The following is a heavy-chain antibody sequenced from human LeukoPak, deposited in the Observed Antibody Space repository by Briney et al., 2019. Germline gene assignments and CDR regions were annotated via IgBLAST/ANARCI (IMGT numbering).Heavy chain of an antibody. Sequence: GASVKVSCKASGYTFTTYYLHWVRQAPGQGLEWMGIINPSDGGTSYAQKFQGRVTVTRDTSTSTVYMELSSLKSEDTAVYYCASFRRTQTDSSQDVFDIWGQGTMVTVSS. CDR2: INPSDGGT. CDR1: GYTFTTYY. CDR3: ASFRRTQTDSSQDVFDI. V-gene: IGHV1-46*01. D-gene: IGHD6-13*01. J-gene: IGHJ3*02.